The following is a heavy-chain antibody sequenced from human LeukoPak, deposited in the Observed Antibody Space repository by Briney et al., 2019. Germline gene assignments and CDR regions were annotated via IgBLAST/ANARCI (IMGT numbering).Heavy chain of an antibody. J-gene: IGHJ4*02. CDR3: SRDPGIASAEDDY. CDR2: INWNGGST. V-gene: IGHV3-20*04. Sequence: GGSLRLSCAASGFTFDDYGMSWVRQAPGKGLEWVSGINWNGGSTGYADSVKGRFTISRDNAKNTLYLQMNSLRAEDTALYYCSRDPGIASAEDDYWGQGTLVTVSS. CDR1: GFTFDDYG. D-gene: IGHD6-13*01.